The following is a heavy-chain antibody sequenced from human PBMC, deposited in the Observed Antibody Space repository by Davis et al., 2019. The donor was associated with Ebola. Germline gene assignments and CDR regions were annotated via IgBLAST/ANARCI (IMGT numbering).Heavy chain of an antibody. CDR3: ARGTIFGVVRYYNYGMDV. CDR2: FIHIGIT. V-gene: IGHV4-34*01. J-gene: IGHJ6*02. CDR1: GASLSGSY. D-gene: IGHD3-3*01. Sequence: SDPLSPTFPAHGASLSGSYWSWIRQLPGKGWEWIGEFIHIGITNYNPSLKSRVTISVDTTTNQFSLKLSSVTAADTAVYYCARGTIFGVVRYYNYGMDVWGQGTTVTVSS.